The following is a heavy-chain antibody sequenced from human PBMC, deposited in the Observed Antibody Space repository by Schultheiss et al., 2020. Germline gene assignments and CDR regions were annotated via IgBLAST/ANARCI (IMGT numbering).Heavy chain of an antibody. CDR1: GDSVSSNSAA. CDR2: TYYRSKWYN. J-gene: IGHJ6*02. Sequence: SETLSLTCAISGDSVSSNSAAWNWIRQSPSRGLEWLGRTYYRSKWYNDYAVSVKSRITINPDTSKNQFSLQLNSVTPEDTAVYYCARDRGWLQLKLAYYYYYGMDVWGQGTTVTVSS. D-gene: IGHD5-24*01. CDR3: ARDRGWLQLKLAYYYYYGMDV. V-gene: IGHV6-1*01.